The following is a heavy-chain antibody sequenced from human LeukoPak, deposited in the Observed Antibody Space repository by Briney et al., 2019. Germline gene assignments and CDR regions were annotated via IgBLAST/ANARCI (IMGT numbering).Heavy chain of an antibody. D-gene: IGHD2-15*01. V-gene: IGHV1-2*02. CDR1: GYTFTGYY. Sequence: GASVKVSCKASGYTFTGYYMHWVRQAPGQGLEWMGWINPNSGGTNYAQKFQGRVTMTRDTSISTAYMELSRLRSDDTAVYYCARDWKVVVAANVGVYWGQGTLVTVSS. J-gene: IGHJ4*02. CDR3: ARDWKVVVAANVGVY. CDR2: INPNSGGT.